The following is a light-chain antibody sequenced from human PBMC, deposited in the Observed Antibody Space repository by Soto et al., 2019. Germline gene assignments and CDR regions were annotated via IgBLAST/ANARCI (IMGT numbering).Light chain of an antibody. J-gene: IGKJ1*01. V-gene: IGKV1-5*03. CDR1: QSLNDW. Sequence: DIQMTQSPSTLSASVGDRVTITCRASQSLNDWLAWFQQKPGKAPNLLIYKVSNLESGVPSSFSGSGSGTEFTLTISSLQPDDFATYYCQPYNGYSWAFGQGTKVEIK. CDR3: QPYNGYSWA. CDR2: KVS.